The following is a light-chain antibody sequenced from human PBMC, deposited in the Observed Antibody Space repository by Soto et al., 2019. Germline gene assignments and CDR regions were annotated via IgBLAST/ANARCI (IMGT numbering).Light chain of an antibody. Sequence: DIQMTQSPSTLSASVGDRVTITCRASQSISSWLAWYQQKPGKAPKLLIYDASSLESGVPSRFSGSGSGTEFTLTISSLQPDDFATYYCQQYNSYSHLFGPGTKVDIK. CDR2: DAS. J-gene: IGKJ3*01. CDR1: QSISSW. V-gene: IGKV1-5*01. CDR3: QQYNSYSHL.